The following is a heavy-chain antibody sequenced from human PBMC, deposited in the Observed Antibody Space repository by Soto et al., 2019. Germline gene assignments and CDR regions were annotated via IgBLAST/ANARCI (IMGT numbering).Heavy chain of an antibody. J-gene: IGHJ6*02. Sequence: ASVKVSCKASGYTFTGCYMHCVRQAPGQGLEWMGWINPNSGGTNYAQKFQGRVTMTRDTSISTAYMELSRLRSDDTAVYYCARDVPDIVLMVYATPGMDVWGQGTTVTVSS. V-gene: IGHV1-2*02. CDR1: GYTFTGCY. CDR2: INPNSGGT. D-gene: IGHD2-8*01. CDR3: ARDVPDIVLMVYATPGMDV.